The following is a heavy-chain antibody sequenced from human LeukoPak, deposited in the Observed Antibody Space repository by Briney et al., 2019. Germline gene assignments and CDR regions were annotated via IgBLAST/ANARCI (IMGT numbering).Heavy chain of an antibody. CDR2: IYYSGST. Sequence: SETLSLTCTVSGGSISSYYWSWIRQPPGKGLEWIGYIYYSGSTNYNPSLKSRVAISVDTSKNQFSLKLSSVTAEDTAVYYCASGAYCSSTSCYAPPPPWFDPWGQGTLVTVSS. D-gene: IGHD2-2*01. CDR3: ASGAYCSSTSCYAPPPPWFDP. J-gene: IGHJ5*02. CDR1: GGSISSYY. V-gene: IGHV4-59*01.